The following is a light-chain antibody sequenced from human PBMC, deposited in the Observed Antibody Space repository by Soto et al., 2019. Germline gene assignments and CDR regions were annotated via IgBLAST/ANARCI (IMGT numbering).Light chain of an antibody. CDR3: QQYPTWSPLP. Sequence: EIVMTQSPPTLSVSPGESATLSCWASQSISSKLAWYQLRPGQAPRLLIYGAFTRATGVPARFSGSGSGTEFTLTIASLQSEDFVVYYCQQYPTWSPLPFGGGTKVEIK. CDR2: GAF. CDR1: QSISSK. V-gene: IGKV3-15*01. J-gene: IGKJ4*01.